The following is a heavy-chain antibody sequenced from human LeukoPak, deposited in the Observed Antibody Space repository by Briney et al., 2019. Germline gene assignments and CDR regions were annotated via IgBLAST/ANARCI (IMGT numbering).Heavy chain of an antibody. CDR1: GGSISSYY. CDR2: IYYSGNT. D-gene: IGHD2-15*01. CDR3: ARTKLYCSGGSCYSSLDY. Sequence: SETLSLTCTVSGGSISSYYWTWIRQPPGKGLEWIGYIYYSGNTDYNPSLKSRVSISLDTSKNQFSLKLSSVTAADTALYYCARTKLYCSGGSCYSSLDYWGQGTLVTVSS. J-gene: IGHJ4*02. V-gene: IGHV4-59*01.